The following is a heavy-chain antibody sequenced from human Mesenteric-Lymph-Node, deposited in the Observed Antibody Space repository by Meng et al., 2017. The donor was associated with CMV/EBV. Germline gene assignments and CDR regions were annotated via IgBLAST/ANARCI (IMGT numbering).Heavy chain of an antibody. CDR1: GGYVNSGSYY. D-gene: IGHD6-13*01. Sequence: GPLRLSCSVSGGYVNSGSYYWSWIRQSPGKGLEWIGFINYRGSTTYNPSLMSRVTISLDTSMNQFSLRLTSVTAADTAMYYCARGIPAAEAIYWGQGTLVTVSS. J-gene: IGHJ4*02. CDR3: ARGIPAAEAIY. V-gene: IGHV4-61*01. CDR2: INYRGST.